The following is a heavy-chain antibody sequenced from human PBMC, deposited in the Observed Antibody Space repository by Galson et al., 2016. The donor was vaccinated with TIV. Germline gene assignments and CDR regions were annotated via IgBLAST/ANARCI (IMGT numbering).Heavy chain of an antibody. CDR1: GSTFGDYF. CDR3: ASGCSGGTCEEY. CDR2: ISSSGITR. J-gene: IGHJ4*02. Sequence: LRLSCAGSGSTFGDYFMYWIRQAPGKGLEWVSYISSSGITRRYADSVKGRFTISRDNAKKSLYLQMNSLRAQDTAIYYCASGCSGGTCEEYWGQGTLVSVSS. D-gene: IGHD2-15*01. V-gene: IGHV3-11*01.